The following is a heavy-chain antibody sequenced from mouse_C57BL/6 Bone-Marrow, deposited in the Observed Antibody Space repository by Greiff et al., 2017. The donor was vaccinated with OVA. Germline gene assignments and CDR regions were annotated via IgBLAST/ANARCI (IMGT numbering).Heavy chain of an antibody. CDR1: GYSITSGYY. J-gene: IGHJ3*01. CDR2: ISYDGSN. CDR3: ARGLDGFAY. V-gene: IGHV3-6*01. Sequence: EVKLVESGPGLVKPSQSLSLTCSVTGYSITSGYYWNWIRQFPGNKLEWMGYISYDGSNNYNPSLKNRISITRDTSKNQFFLKLNSVTTEDTATYYCARGLDGFAYWGQGTLVTVSA. D-gene: IGHD3-3*01.